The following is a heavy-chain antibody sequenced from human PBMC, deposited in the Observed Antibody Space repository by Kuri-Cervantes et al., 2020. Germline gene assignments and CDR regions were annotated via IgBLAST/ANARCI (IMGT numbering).Heavy chain of an antibody. V-gene: IGHV3-9*01. Sequence: SLKISCAASGFTFDDYAMHWVRQAPGKGLEWVSGISWNSGSIGYADSVKGRFTISRDNAKNSLYLQMNSLRAEDTAAYYCARDTGITMVRGVPYYYYGMDVWGQGTTVTVSS. CDR1: GFTFDDYA. CDR3: ARDTGITMVRGVPYYYYGMDV. J-gene: IGHJ6*02. CDR2: ISWNSGSI. D-gene: IGHD3-10*01.